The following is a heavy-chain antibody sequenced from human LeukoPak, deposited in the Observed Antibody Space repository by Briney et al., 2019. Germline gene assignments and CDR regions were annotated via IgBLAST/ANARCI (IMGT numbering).Heavy chain of an antibody. Sequence: SETLSLTGTVSGGSISSSHYYWGWIRQTPGKGLEWIGTIYYSGTTYYNPSLESRATISEDTSKNQFSLTLRSVTAADTAVYYCARQISDYYYYYIDVWGKGTTVTVSS. V-gene: IGHV4-39*01. J-gene: IGHJ6*03. CDR3: ARQISDYYYYYIDV. D-gene: IGHD3-10*01. CDR1: GGSISSSHYY. CDR2: IYYSGTT.